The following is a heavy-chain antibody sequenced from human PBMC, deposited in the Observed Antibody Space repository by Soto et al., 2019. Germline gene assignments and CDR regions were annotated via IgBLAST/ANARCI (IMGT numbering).Heavy chain of an antibody. Sequence: SETLSLTCAVYGGSFSGYYWSWIRQPPGKGLEWIGEINHSGSTNYNPSLKSRVTISVDTSKDQFSLKLSSVTAADTAVYYCARDAYYDFWSGYSRWFDPWGQGTLVTVSS. CDR1: GGSFSGYY. V-gene: IGHV4-34*01. D-gene: IGHD3-3*01. CDR3: ARDAYYDFWSGYSRWFDP. CDR2: INHSGST. J-gene: IGHJ5*02.